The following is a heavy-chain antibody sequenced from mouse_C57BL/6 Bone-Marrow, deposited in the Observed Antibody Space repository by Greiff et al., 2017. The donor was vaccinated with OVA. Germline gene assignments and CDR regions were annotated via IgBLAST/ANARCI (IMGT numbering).Heavy chain of an antibody. J-gene: IGHJ2*01. D-gene: IGHD2-3*01. CDR1: GFSFNTYA. Sequence: VQLKESGGGLVQPKGSLKLSCAASGFSFNTYAMNWVRQAPGKGLEWVARIRSKSNNYATYYADSVKDRFTISRDDSESMLYLQMNNLKTEDTAMYYCVRHDGSYFDYWGQGTTLTVSS. CDR2: IRSKSNNYAT. V-gene: IGHV10-1*01. CDR3: VRHDGSYFDY.